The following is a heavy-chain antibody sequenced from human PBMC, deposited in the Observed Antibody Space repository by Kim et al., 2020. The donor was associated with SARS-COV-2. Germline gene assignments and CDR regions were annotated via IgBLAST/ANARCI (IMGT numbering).Heavy chain of an antibody. V-gene: IGHV4-39*07. CDR3: ASLSPGYHCSGGSCRSVYFDY. Sequence: SETLSLTCTVSGGSISSSSYYWGWIRQPPGKGLEWIGSIYYSGSTYYNPSLKSRVTISVDTSKNQFSLKLSSVTAADTAVYYCASLSPGYHCSGGSCRSVYFDYWGQGTLVTVSS. CDR2: IYYSGST. J-gene: IGHJ4*02. CDR1: GGSISSSSYY. D-gene: IGHD2-15*01.